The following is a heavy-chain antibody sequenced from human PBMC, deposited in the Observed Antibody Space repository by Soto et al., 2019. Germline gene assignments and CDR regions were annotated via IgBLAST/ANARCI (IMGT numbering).Heavy chain of an antibody. CDR1: GFSIITGVYS. CDR2: IYQSGSA. Sequence: SETLSLTCGVSGFSIITGVYSWVCIRQSPGKGLEWIVYIYQSGSAFYNPSLRGRVTISIDRSKNQFSLKLSSLTAADTAVYHCAITLRVCSAGTCLSWVAPWCQGPLVT. CDR3: AITLRVCSAGTCLSWVAP. V-gene: IGHV4-30-2*06. D-gene: IGHD2-15*01. J-gene: IGHJ5*02.